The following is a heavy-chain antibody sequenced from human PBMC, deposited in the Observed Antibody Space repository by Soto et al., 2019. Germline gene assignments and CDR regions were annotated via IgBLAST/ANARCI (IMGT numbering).Heavy chain of an antibody. CDR3: ASVGSSTSRDGMDV. J-gene: IGHJ6*02. D-gene: IGHD2-2*01. V-gene: IGHV4-4*02. CDR2: IYYSGST. Sequence: QVQLQESGPGLVKPSGTLSLTCAVSGASISSTCWWTWVRQPPGKGLEWIGEIYYSGSTNYNPSLESRAPITLHKSPNQLALKVSSVTAADTAVYYSASVGSSTSRDGMDVWGQGTTVTVSS. CDR1: GASISSTCW.